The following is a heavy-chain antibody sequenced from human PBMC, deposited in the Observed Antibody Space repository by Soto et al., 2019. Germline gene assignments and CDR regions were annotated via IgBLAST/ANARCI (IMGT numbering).Heavy chain of an antibody. D-gene: IGHD3-22*01. J-gene: IGHJ3*02. CDR3: ARVYPNYYDSSGYYDAFDI. CDR2: IYHSGST. V-gene: IGHV4-30-2*01. Sequence: QLQLQESGSGLVKPSQTLSLTCAVSGGSISSGGYSWSWIRQPPGKGLEWIGYIYHSGSTYYNPSLKSRVTISVDRSKNQFSLKLRSVTAADTAVYYCARVYPNYYDSSGYYDAFDIWGQGTMVTVSS. CDR1: GGSISSGGYS.